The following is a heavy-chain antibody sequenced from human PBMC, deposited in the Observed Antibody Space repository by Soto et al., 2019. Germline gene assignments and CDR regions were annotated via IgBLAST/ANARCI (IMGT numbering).Heavy chain of an antibody. CDR1: GDSISTYY. D-gene: IGHD3-10*01. CDR2: IYTSGAT. J-gene: IGHJ4*02. V-gene: IGHV4-4*07. CDR3: ARRASGSGRHFDN. Sequence: PSETLSLTCTVSGDSISTYYWNWIRQPAGEALEWIGRIYTSGATNYNPSLRSRVTMSVDTSKNQFSLELSSVTAADTAVYYCARRASGSGRHFDNWGQGTLVTVSS.